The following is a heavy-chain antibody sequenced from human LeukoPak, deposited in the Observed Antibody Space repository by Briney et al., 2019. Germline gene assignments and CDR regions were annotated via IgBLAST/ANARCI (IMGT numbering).Heavy chain of an antibody. D-gene: IGHD5-12*01. CDR1: GYTFTGYY. J-gene: IGHJ4*02. CDR2: IHPNRGGT. CDR3: ARRRCSGYDLFGY. Sequence: GASVKVSCKASGYTFTGYYMHWVRPAPGQGLEWMGWIHPNRGGTNYAQKFQGRVTMTRDTSISTAYMELSSLRSEDTGVYYCARRRCSGYDLFGYWGQGTLVTVSS. V-gene: IGHV1-2*02.